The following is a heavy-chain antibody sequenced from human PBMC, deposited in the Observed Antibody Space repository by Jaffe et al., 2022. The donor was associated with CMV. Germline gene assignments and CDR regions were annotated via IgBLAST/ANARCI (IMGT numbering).Heavy chain of an antibody. Sequence: QVQLVQSGAEVKKPGASVKVSCKASGYTFTSYGISWVRQAPGQGLEWMGWISAYNGNTNYAQKLQGRVTMTTDTSTSTAYMELRSLRSDDTAVYYCARVPGTTGTTEYDAFDIWGQGTMVTVSS. V-gene: IGHV1-18*01. J-gene: IGHJ3*02. CDR3: ARVPGTTGTTEYDAFDI. CDR2: ISAYNGNT. CDR1: GYTFTSYG. D-gene: IGHD1-1*01.